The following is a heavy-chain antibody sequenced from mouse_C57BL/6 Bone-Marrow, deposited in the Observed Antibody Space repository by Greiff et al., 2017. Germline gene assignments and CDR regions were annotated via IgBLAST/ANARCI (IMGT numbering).Heavy chain of an antibody. CDR3: AREGAIYYGNFYYFDY. J-gene: IGHJ2*01. Sequence: QVQLQQPGAELVRPGTSVKLSCKASGYTFTSYWMHWVKQRPGQGLEWIGVIDPSDSYTNYNQKFKGKATLTVDTSSSTAYMQLSSLTSEDSAVYDGAREGAIYYGNFYYFDYWGQGTTLTVSS. CDR1: GYTFTSYW. V-gene: IGHV1-59*01. D-gene: IGHD2-1*01. CDR2: IDPSDSYT.